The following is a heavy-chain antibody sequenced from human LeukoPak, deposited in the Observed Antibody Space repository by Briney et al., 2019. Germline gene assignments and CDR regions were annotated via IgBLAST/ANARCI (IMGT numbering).Heavy chain of an antibody. Sequence: ASVKVSCKAYGYTFTSYYIHWVRQAPGQGLEWMGVINPGGGSTTYAQKFQGRVTVTRDTSTSTVYMELGSLRFEDTAMYYCALPFRGYTYGASGGGADYWGQGTLVTVSS. V-gene: IGHV1-46*01. CDR3: ALPFRGYTYGASGGGADY. D-gene: IGHD5-18*01. CDR1: GYTFTSYY. CDR2: INPGGGST. J-gene: IGHJ4*02.